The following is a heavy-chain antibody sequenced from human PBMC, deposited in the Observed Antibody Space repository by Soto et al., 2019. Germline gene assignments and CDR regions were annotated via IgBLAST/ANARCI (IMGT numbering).Heavy chain of an antibody. V-gene: IGHV1-69*13. J-gene: IGHJ6*02. Sequence: ASVKVSCKASRGTFSSYAISWVRQAPGQGLEWMGGIIPIFGTANYAQKFQGRVTITADESTSTAYMELSSLRSEDTAVYYCASGIAARPSDYYYGMDVWGQGTTVTVSS. CDR1: RGTFSSYA. D-gene: IGHD6-6*01. CDR3: ASGIAARPSDYYYGMDV. CDR2: IIPIFGTA.